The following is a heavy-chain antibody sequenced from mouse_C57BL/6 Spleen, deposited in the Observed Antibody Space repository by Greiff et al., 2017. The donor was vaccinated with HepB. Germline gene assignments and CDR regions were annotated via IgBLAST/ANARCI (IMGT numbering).Heavy chain of an antibody. Sequence: EVQLQQSGAELVRPGASVKLSCTASGFNIKDDYMHWVKQRPEQGLEWIGWIDPENGDTEYASKFQGKATITADTSSNTAYLQLSSLTSEDTAVYYCTPCYSNSAWFAYWGQGTLVTVSA. D-gene: IGHD2-5*01. J-gene: IGHJ3*01. CDR2: IDPENGDT. V-gene: IGHV14-4*01. CDR3: TPCYSNSAWFAY. CDR1: GFNIKDDY.